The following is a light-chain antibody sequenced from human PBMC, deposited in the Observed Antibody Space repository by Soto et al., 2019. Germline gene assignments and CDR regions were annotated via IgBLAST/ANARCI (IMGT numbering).Light chain of an antibody. J-gene: IGKJ1*01. Sequence: AIQLTQSPSSLSASVGDRVTITCRASQDISTLFAWYQQKPGKAPKLLIYDASSLESGVPSRFSGSGYGTEFTLTISSLQPDEFATYYCQQYDSYSGTFGQGTKVEIK. CDR3: QQYDSYSGT. CDR2: DAS. CDR1: QDISTL. V-gene: IGKV1-13*02.